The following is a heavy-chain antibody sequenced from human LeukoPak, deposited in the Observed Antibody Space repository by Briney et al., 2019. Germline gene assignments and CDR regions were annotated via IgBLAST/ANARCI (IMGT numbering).Heavy chain of an antibody. J-gene: IGHJ5*02. Sequence: ASVKVSCKASGYTFTGYYMHWVRQAPGQGLEWMGWINPNSGGTNYAQKFQGRVTITRNTSISTAYMELSSLRSEDTAVYYCARGQWEDGGNWFDPWGQGTLVTVSS. D-gene: IGHD1-26*01. CDR1: GYTFTGYY. CDR3: ARGQWEDGGNWFDP. CDR2: INPNSGGT. V-gene: IGHV1-2*02.